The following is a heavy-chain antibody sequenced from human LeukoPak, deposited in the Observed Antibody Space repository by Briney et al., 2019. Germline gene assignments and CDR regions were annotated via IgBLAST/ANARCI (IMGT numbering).Heavy chain of an antibody. CDR2: INSDGSST. V-gene: IGHV3-74*01. Sequence: GGSLRLSCAASGFTFSSYWMHWVRQAPGKGLVWVSRINSDGSSTSYADSVKGRFTISRDNAKNTLYLQMNSLRAEDTAVYYCAALATTENWFDPWGQGTLVTVSS. J-gene: IGHJ5*02. CDR1: GFTFSSYW. CDR3: AALATTENWFDP. D-gene: IGHD5-24*01.